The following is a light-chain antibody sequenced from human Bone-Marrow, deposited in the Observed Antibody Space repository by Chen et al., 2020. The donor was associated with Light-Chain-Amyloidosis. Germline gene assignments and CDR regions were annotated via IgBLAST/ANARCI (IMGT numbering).Light chain of an antibody. CDR2: EVT. V-gene: IGLV2-14*01. Sequence: QSALTQPASVSGSPGQSITISCTGTSSDVGGDNHVSWYQQHPDKAPKLMIYEVTNRPSWVPDHFSGSKSENTASLTISGLQTEDEADYFCSSYTITNTLVFGSGTRVTVL. CDR3: SSYTITNTLV. J-gene: IGLJ1*01. CDR1: SSDVGGDNH.